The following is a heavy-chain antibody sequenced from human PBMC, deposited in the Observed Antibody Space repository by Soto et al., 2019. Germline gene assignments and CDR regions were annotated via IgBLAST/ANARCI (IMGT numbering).Heavy chain of an antibody. D-gene: IGHD2-21*01. CDR3: ARDPPDHSILDY. V-gene: IGHV4-59*01. J-gene: IGHJ4*02. CDR1: GGSMSTYY. CDR2: IYYTGST. Sequence: NPSETLSLTCTVSGGSMSTYYWSWIRQPPGKELEWIGYIYYTGSTKYNPSLKGRVTISLDTSKNQFSLRLTSVTAADTAVYYCARDPPDHSILDYWGQGALVTVSS.